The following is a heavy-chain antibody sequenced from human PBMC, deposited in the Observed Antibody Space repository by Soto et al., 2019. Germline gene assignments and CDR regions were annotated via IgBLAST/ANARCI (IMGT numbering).Heavy chain of an antibody. V-gene: IGHV3-21*01. CDR2: ISSSSSYI. J-gene: IGHJ4*02. CDR3: ARDQPGYSYGYGLGY. CDR1: GFTFSSYS. D-gene: IGHD5-18*01. Sequence: EVQLVESGGGLVKPGGSLRLSCAASGFTFSSYSMNWVRQAPGKGLEWVSSISSSSSYIYYADSVKGRFTICRDNAKNSLYLQMNSLRAEDTAVYDCARDQPGYSYGYGLGYWGQGTLVTVSS.